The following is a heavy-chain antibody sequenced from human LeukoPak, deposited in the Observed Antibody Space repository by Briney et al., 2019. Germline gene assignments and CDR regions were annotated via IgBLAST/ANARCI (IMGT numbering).Heavy chain of an antibody. CDR3: AKNGADTHPYYFDY. D-gene: IGHD2-15*01. Sequence: GGSLRLSCGASGFTFSSYEMNWVRQAPGKGLECLSNISSSGSTIHYADSVKGRFTISRDNAKNSLYLQMNSLRAEDTAVYYCAKNGADTHPYYFDYWGQGTLVTVSS. CDR2: ISSSGSTI. V-gene: IGHV3-48*03. CDR1: GFTFSSYE. J-gene: IGHJ4*02.